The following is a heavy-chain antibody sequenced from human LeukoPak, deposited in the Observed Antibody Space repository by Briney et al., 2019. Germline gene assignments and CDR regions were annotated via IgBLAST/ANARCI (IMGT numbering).Heavy chain of an antibody. J-gene: IGHJ4*02. Sequence: SETLSLTCTVSGGSISSSSYYWGWIRQPPGKGLEWIGSIYYSGSTYYNPSLKSRVTISVDTSKNQFSLKLSSVTAADTAVYYCASSSTSPLVVVPAAKPHWGQGTLVTVSS. CDR2: IYYSGST. V-gene: IGHV4-39*01. CDR1: GGSISSSSYY. CDR3: ASSSTSPLVVVPAAKPH. D-gene: IGHD2-2*02.